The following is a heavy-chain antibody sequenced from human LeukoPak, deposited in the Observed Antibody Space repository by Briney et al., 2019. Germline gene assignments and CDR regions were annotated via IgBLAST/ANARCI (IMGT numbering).Heavy chain of an antibody. CDR2: MNPNSGNT. V-gene: IGHV1-8*01. D-gene: IGHD2/OR15-2a*01. CDR3: ARSKNPYYYYYYMDV. J-gene: IGHJ6*03. CDR1: GYTFTSYD. Sequence: ASVKVSCKASGYTFTSYDINWVRQATGQGLEWMGWMNPNSGNTGYAQKFQGRVTMTRNTSKSTAYMELSSLRSEDTAVYYCARSKNPYYYYYYMDVWGKGTTVTVSS.